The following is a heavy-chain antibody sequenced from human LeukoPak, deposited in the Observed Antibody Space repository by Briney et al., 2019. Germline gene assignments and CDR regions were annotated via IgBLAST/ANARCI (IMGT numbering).Heavy chain of an antibody. CDR3: AKDIEYSSSSGCDY. CDR1: GFTFDDYA. V-gene: IGHV3-9*01. Sequence: GGSLRLSCAASGFTFDDYAIHWVRQAPGKGLEWVSGISWNSGSIGYADSVKGRFTISRDNAKNSLYLQMNSLRAEDTALYYCAKDIEYSSSSGCDYWGQGTLVTVSS. CDR2: ISWNSGSI. J-gene: IGHJ4*02. D-gene: IGHD6-6*01.